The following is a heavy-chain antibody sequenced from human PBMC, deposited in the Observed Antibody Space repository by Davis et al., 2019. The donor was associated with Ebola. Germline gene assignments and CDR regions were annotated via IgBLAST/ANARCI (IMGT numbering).Heavy chain of an antibody. CDR1: GGTFSSYA. CDR3: ARERTNEDGMDV. J-gene: IGHJ6*02. Sequence: SVKVSCKASGGTFSSYAISWVRQAPGQGLEWMGRIIPILGIANYAQNFQGRVTITADKSTSTAYMELSSLRSEDTAVYYCARERTNEDGMDVWGQGTTVTVSS. D-gene: IGHD2-8*01. CDR2: IIPILGIA. V-gene: IGHV1-69*04.